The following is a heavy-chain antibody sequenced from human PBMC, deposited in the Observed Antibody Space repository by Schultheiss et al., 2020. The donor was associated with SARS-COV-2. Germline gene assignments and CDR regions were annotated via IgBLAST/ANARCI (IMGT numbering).Heavy chain of an antibody. J-gene: IGHJ6*02. V-gene: IGHV2-26*01. CDR2: IFSNDEK. Sequence: SGPTLVKPTQTLTLTCTFSGFSLSNARMGVSWIRQPPGKALEWLAHIFSNDEKSYSTSLKSRLTISKDTSKSQVVLTMTNMDPVDTATYYCARIPSYDFWSGYYGYYYYGMDVWGQGTTVTVSS. CDR1: GFSLSNARMG. CDR3: ARIPSYDFWSGYYGYYYYGMDV. D-gene: IGHD3-3*01.